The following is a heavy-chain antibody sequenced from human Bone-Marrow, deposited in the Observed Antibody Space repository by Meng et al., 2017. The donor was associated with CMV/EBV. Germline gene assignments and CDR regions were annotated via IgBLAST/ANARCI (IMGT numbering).Heavy chain of an antibody. Sequence: YGTTLVKPTRTVTLTCRLSGFSFTDSGEGVGWIRQPPGKALEWLAFIYWNGDKRHSPSLDGRLTITKDTYKNQVVLTLTNMCPADTATYFCAPKALDGDGRYPNPPIFDHWGQGALVTVSS. CDR3: APKALDGDGRYPNPPIFDH. J-gene: IGHJ4*02. V-gene: IGHV2-5*01. CDR1: GFSFTDSGEG. CDR2: IYWNGDK. D-gene: IGHD4-17*01.